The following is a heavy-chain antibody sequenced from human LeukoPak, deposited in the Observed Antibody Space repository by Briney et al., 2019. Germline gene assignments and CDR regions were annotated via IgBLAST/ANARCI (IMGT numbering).Heavy chain of an antibody. CDR2: IKHSGST. CDR1: GGSFSGYY. V-gene: IGHV4-34*01. D-gene: IGHD5-24*01. CDR3: ARGRGRDGYNWFDP. Sequence: SETLSLTCAVYGGSFSGYYWSWIRQPPGKGLEWIGEIKHSGSTNYNPSLKSRVTISVDTSKNQFSLKLSSVTAADTAVYYCARGRGRDGYNWFDPWGQGTLVTVSS. J-gene: IGHJ5*02.